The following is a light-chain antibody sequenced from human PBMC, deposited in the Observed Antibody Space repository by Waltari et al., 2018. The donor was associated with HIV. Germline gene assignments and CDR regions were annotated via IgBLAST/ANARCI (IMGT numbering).Light chain of an antibody. J-gene: IGLJ2*01. V-gene: IGLV1-40*01. CDR2: GST. Sequence: QSVLPQPPSVSGAPGHRVTISCTGGSSDIGAPYELLWYQQFPGTAPKLLIYGSTNRPSGVPDRFSGSKSGTSASLAITGLQAEDEADYYCQSYDNSLGVVFGGGTKLTVL. CDR1: SSDIGAPYE. CDR3: QSYDNSLGVV.